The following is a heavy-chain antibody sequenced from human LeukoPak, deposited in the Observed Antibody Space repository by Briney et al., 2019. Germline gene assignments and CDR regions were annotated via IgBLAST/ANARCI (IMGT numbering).Heavy chain of an antibody. Sequence: PGGSLRLSCAASGFTFSSYSMNWVRQAPGKGLEWVSYISSSSSTIYYADSVKGRFTISRDNAKNSLYLQMNSLRAEDTAVYYCARVAEEVLLWFGELPITYYFDYWGQGTLVTVSS. CDR1: GFTFSSYS. J-gene: IGHJ4*02. V-gene: IGHV3-48*01. D-gene: IGHD3-10*01. CDR2: ISSSSSTI. CDR3: ARVAEEVLLWFGELPITYYFDY.